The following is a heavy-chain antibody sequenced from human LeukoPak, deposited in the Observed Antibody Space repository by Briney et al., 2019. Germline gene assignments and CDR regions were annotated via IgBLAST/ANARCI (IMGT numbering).Heavy chain of an antibody. J-gene: IGHJ6*02. Sequence: PGGSLRLSCAASGFTFSSYGMHWVRQAPGKGLEWVAVISYDGSNKYYADSVKGRFTISRDNSKNTLYLQMNSLRAEDTAVYYCAKAQPMTTVTRGYYYYGMDVWGQGTTVTVSS. V-gene: IGHV3-30*18. CDR3: AKAQPMTTVTRGYYYYGMDV. D-gene: IGHD4-17*01. CDR1: GFTFSSYG. CDR2: ISYDGSNK.